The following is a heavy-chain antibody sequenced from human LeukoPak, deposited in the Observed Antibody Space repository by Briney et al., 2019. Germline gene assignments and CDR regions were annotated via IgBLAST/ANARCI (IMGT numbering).Heavy chain of an antibody. CDR2: IYYSGNT. CDR1: VGSISRHF. D-gene: IGHD6-19*01. Sequence: SETLSLTCSVSVGSISRHFWSWIRQPPGKGLEWIGYIYYSGNTYYNPSLQSRVTISIDTSKNQFSLKLSSVTAADTAVYYCATRPGSGWAGVFDYWGQGALVTVSS. CDR3: ATRPGSGWAGVFDY. V-gene: IGHV4-59*11. J-gene: IGHJ4*02.